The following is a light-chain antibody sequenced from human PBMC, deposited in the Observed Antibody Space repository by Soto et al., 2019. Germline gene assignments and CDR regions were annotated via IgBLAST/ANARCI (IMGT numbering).Light chain of an antibody. Sequence: QSALTQPASVSGSPGQSITISCTGTSSDVGGYNYVSWYQHHPGKAPKLIIYDVTNRPSGVSNPFSGSKSGNTASLTISGLQPEDEADYYCSSYTPSNTSPIVCGTGTKVTVL. J-gene: IGLJ1*01. CDR3: SSYTPSNTSPIV. CDR1: SSDVGGYNY. CDR2: DVT. V-gene: IGLV2-14*03.